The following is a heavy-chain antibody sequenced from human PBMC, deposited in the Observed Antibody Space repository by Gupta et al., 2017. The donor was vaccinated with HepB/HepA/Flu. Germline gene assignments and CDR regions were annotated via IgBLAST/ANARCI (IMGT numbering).Heavy chain of an antibody. CDR3: ARGAWGLYYYYGMDV. CDR2: IIPILGIA. Sequence: QVQLVQSGAEVKKHGSSVKVSCKASGGTFSSYAIRWVRQAPGQGREWMGRIIPILGIANYAQKFQGRVTITADKSTSTAYMELSSLRSEDTAVYYCARGAWGLYYYYGMDVWGQGTTVTVSS. V-gene: IGHV1-69*04. CDR1: GGTFSSYA. D-gene: IGHD7-27*01. J-gene: IGHJ6*02.